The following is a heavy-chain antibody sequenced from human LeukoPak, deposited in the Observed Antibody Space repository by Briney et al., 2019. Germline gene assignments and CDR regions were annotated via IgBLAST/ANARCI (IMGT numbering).Heavy chain of an antibody. CDR2: IWYDGSNK. CDR1: GFTFSSYG. V-gene: IGHV3-33*01. J-gene: IGHJ4*02. Sequence: GGSLRLSCAASGFTFSSYGMHWVRQAPGKGLEWVAVIWYDGSNKYYADSVKGRFTISRDNSKNTLYLQMNSLRAEDTAVYYCARVRGSGSYFADSWGQGTLVTVSS. CDR3: ARVRGSGSYFADS. D-gene: IGHD1-26*01.